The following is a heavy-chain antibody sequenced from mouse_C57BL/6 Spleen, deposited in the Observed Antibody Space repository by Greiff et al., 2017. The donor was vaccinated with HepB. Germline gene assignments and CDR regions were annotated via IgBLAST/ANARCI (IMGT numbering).Heavy chain of an antibody. Sequence: EVQLQESGAELVKPGASVKLSCTASGFNIKDYYMHWVKQRTEQGLEWIGRIDPEDGETKYAPKFQGKATITADTSSNTAYLQLSILTSEDTAVYYCASDHDYDGGYAMDYWGQGTSVTVSS. CDR2: IDPEDGET. CDR1: GFNIKDYY. V-gene: IGHV14-2*01. CDR3: ASDHDYDGGYAMDY. J-gene: IGHJ4*01. D-gene: IGHD2-4*01.